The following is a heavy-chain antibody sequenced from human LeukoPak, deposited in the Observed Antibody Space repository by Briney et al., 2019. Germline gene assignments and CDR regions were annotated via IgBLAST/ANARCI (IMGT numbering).Heavy chain of an antibody. J-gene: IGHJ4*02. CDR3: ARDCIGCHGFDY. V-gene: IGHV1-18*01. Sequence: ASVKVSCKASGYTFTSYGISWVRQAPGQGLEWMGWVSAYADNTNYVQKFQGRVTMTTDTSTSTAYMELRSLRSDDTAIYYCARDCIGCHGFDYWGQGTLVTVSS. CDR2: VSAYADNT. CDR1: GYTFTSYG. D-gene: IGHD2-15*01.